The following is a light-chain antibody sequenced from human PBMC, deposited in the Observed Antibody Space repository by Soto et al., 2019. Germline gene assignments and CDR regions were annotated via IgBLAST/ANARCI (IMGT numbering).Light chain of an antibody. CDR2: LNSDGSH. CDR1: SGHSSYA. Sequence: QPVLTQSPSASASLGASVKLTCTLSSGHSSYAIAWHQQQPEKGPRNLMKLNSDGSHSKGDGIPDRFSGSSSGAERYLTISSLQSEDEADYYCQTWGTGIQVFGGGTKLTVL. CDR3: QTWGTGIQV. V-gene: IGLV4-69*01. J-gene: IGLJ2*01.